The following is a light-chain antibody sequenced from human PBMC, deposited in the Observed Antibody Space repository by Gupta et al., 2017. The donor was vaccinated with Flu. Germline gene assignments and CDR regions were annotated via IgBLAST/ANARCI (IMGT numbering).Light chain of an antibody. Sequence: GTLSLSPGQTVTLSVMARPTVSSSSLARYQQRPGQSPRLLPYGTLSTSTGIPHRFRGRGSGTDFTLTISRLEPAAYAVSSSHQDDRSPYTFGQGTKVEIK. CDR3: HQDDRSPYT. V-gene: IGKV3-20*01. CDR2: GTL. J-gene: IGKJ2*01. CDR1: PTVSSSS.